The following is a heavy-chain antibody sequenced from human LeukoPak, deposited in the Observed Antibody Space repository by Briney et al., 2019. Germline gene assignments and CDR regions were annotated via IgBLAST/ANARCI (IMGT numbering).Heavy chain of an antibody. CDR3: ARAPNYYGSGMTYYGMDV. CDR1: GFTFSSYG. J-gene: IGHJ6*04. CDR2: IWYDGSNK. D-gene: IGHD3-10*01. V-gene: IGHV3-33*01. Sequence: GRSLRLSCAASGFTFSSYGMHWVRQAPGKGLEWVAVIWYDGSNKYYADSVKGRFTISRDNSKNTLYLQMNSLRAEDTAVYYCARAPNYYGSGMTYYGMDVWGKGTTVTVSS.